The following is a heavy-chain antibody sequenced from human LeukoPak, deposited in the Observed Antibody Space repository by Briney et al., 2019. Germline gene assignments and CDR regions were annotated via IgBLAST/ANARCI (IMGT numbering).Heavy chain of an antibody. D-gene: IGHD1-1*01. Sequence: GGSLRLSCTGSGFTFSSYPLSWVRQAPGKGLEWVSAISNSGSNTYYGDSVRGRFTISRDKSKNTLYLQMNTLRAEDTAVYYCATTRSAVRYFDYWGQGTLVTVFS. CDR1: GFTFSSYP. CDR2: ISNSGSNT. CDR3: ATTRSAVRYFDY. V-gene: IGHV3-23*01. J-gene: IGHJ4*02.